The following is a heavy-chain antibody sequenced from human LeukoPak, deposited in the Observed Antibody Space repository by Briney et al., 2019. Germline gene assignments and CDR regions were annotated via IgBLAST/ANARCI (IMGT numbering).Heavy chain of an antibody. CDR3: ARAAELLWFGELFDY. Sequence: GGSLRLSCAASGFTFSSYGMSWVRQAPGKGLEWVSAISGSGGSTYYADSVKGRFTISRDNAKNSLYLQMNSLRAEDTAVYYCARAAELLWFGELFDYWGQGTLVTVSS. V-gene: IGHV3-23*01. CDR1: GFTFSSYG. J-gene: IGHJ4*02. CDR2: ISGSGGST. D-gene: IGHD3-10*01.